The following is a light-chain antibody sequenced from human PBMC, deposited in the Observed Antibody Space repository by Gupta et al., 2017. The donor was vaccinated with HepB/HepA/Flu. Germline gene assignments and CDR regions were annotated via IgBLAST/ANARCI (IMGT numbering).Light chain of an antibody. Sequence: DIQLTQSPSFLSASIGDRVTITCRASLGISSYLAWYQQKPGKAPKLLIYATSTLQGGVPSRFSGSGSGTDFTLTINSLQPEDFATYYCQHLTAFGGGTKVEIK. J-gene: IGKJ4*01. CDR3: QHLTA. CDR2: ATS. CDR1: LGISSY. V-gene: IGKV1-9*01.